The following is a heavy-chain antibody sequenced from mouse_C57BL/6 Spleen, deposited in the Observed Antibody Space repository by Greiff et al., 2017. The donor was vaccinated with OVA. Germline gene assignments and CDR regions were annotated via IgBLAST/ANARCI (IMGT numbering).Heavy chain of an antibody. CDR3: ARRDLRDAMDY. V-gene: IGHV3-6*01. CDR2: ISYDGSN. Sequence: DVKLQESGPGLVKPSQSLSLTCSVTGYSITSGYYWNWIRQFPGNKLEWMGYISYDGSNNYNPSLKNRISITRDTSKNQFFLKLNSVTTEDTATYYCARRDLRDAMDYWGQGTSVTVSS. CDR1: GYSITSGYY. J-gene: IGHJ4*01.